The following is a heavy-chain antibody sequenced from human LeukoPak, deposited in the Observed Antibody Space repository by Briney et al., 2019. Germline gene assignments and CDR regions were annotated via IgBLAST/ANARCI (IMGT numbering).Heavy chain of an antibody. D-gene: IGHD4/OR15-4a*01. Sequence: SETLSPTCTVSGASISSSNYYWGWIRQSPGKGLEWIGNINYSGSTYCKPSLRSRVTISVDTSKNQFSLKLSSVTAADTAVYYCARHFGPRRGRDYYYYYGMDVWGQGITVTVSS. CDR1: GASISSSNYY. V-gene: IGHV4-39*01. CDR3: ARHFGPRRGRDYYYYYGMDV. J-gene: IGHJ6*02. CDR2: INYSGST.